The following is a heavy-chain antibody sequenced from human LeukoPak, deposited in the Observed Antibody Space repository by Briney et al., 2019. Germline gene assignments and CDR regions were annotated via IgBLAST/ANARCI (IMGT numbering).Heavy chain of an antibody. CDR3: ARGYNWNYNGMDV. CDR2: INHSGST. V-gene: IGHV4-34*01. Sequence: PSETLSLTCAVYGGSFSGYYWSWIRQPPGKGLEWIGEINHSGSTNYNPSLKSRVTISVDTSKNQFSLKLSSVTAADTAVYYCARGYNWNYNGMDVWGQGTTVTVSS. J-gene: IGHJ6*02. CDR1: GGSFSGYY. D-gene: IGHD1-20*01.